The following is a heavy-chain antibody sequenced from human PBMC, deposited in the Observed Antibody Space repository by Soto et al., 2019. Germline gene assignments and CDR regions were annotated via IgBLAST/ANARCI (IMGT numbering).Heavy chain of an antibody. CDR2: ISSSGST. Sequence: SETLSLTCTVSGDSIRGVGYWSWIRQFPGRGLEWIGCISSSGSTYYNPALNNRISLSLDTSQNQFSLKLLSATAADTAIYYCARSGVTGIVIPSHWFDPWGQGTLVTASS. CDR3: ARSGVTGIVIPSHWFDP. V-gene: IGHV4-31*03. CDR1: GDSIRGVGY. D-gene: IGHD2-21*02. J-gene: IGHJ5*02.